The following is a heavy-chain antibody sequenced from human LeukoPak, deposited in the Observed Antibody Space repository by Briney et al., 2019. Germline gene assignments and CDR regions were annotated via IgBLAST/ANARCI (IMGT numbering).Heavy chain of an antibody. Sequence: SETLSLTCAVSGGSISSSSYYWGWIRQPPGKGLEWIGSVYYSGSTYYNPSLKSRVTISVDTSKNQFSLKLSSVTAADTAVYYCARHIYSSGWYNSRWGQGTLVTVSS. CDR1: GGSISSSSYY. CDR3: ARHIYSSGWYNSR. CDR2: VYYSGST. J-gene: IGHJ4*02. V-gene: IGHV4-39*01. D-gene: IGHD6-19*01.